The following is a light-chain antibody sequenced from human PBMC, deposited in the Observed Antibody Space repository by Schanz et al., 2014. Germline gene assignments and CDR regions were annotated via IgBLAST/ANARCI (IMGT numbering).Light chain of an antibody. CDR2: TAS. CDR1: QTVSSSF. J-gene: IGKJ2*01. Sequence: ENVLTQSPGTLSLSPGERATLSCRASQTVSSSFLAWYQQKPGQAPRLLIYTASSRATGIPDRFSGSGSGTDFTLTITSLQPEDSATYYCQQLNSCPRTFGQGTKLEIK. V-gene: IGKV3-20*01. CDR3: QQLNSCPRT.